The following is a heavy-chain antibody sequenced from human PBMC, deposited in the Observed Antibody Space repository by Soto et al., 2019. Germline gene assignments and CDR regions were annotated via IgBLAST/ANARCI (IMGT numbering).Heavy chain of an antibody. D-gene: IGHD6-13*01. CDR2: IKQEGSEK. J-gene: IGHJ6*02. V-gene: IGHV3-7*05. Sequence: EVQLVESGGGLVQPGGSLRLSCAASGFTFSSDWMSWGRQSLGKGLEWVANIKQEGSEKYYVDSVKGRFTISRDHAKNSLYLQMNSLRAEDTAVYYCERQVAAASYYYYGMDVWGQGTTVTVS. CDR1: GFTFSSDW. CDR3: ERQVAAASYYYYGMDV.